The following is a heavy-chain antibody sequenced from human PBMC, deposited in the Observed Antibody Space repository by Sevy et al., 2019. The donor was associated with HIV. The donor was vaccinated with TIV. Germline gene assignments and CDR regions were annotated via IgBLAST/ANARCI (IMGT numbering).Heavy chain of an antibody. Sequence: GGSLRLSCAASGFTFSNAWMSWVRQAPGKGLEWVGRIKSKTDGGTTDYAAPVKGRFTISRDDSKNTLYLQMNSLKTEDTAVYYCTTGGYCSSTSCQKYFQHWDQGTLVTVSS. CDR3: TTGGYCSSTSCQKYFQH. D-gene: IGHD2-2*01. J-gene: IGHJ1*01. CDR1: GFTFSNAW. CDR2: IKSKTDGGTT. V-gene: IGHV3-15*01.